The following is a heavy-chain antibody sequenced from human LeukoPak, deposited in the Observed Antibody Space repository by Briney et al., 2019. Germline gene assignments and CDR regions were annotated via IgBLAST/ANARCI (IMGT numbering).Heavy chain of an antibody. CDR1: GFTFDDYA. CDR2: ISWNSGSI. V-gene: IGHV3-9*01. D-gene: IGHD6-19*01. Sequence: GGSLRLSCAASGFTFDDYAMHWVRQAPGKGLEWVSGISWNSGSIGYADSVKGRFTISRDNAKNSLYLQMSSLRAEDTALYYCAKVGYSSGPDAFDIWGQGTMVTVSS. CDR3: AKVGYSSGPDAFDI. J-gene: IGHJ3*02.